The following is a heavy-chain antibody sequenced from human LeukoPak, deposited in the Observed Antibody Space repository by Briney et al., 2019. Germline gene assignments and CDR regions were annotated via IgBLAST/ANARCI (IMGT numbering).Heavy chain of an antibody. J-gene: IGHJ6*02. CDR1: GYTFTSYD. Sequence: ASVTVSCKASGYTFTSYDINWVRQATGQGLEWMGWMNPNSGNTGYAQKFQGRVTITADESTSTAYMELSSLRSEDTAVYYCAGSYYDFWSGQLAHYYYYGMDVWGQGTTVTVSS. CDR3: AGSYYDFWSGQLAHYYYYGMDV. V-gene: IGHV1-8*01. CDR2: MNPNSGNT. D-gene: IGHD3-3*01.